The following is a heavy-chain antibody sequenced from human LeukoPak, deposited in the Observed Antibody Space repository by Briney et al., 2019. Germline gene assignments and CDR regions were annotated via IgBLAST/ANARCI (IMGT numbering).Heavy chain of an antibody. D-gene: IGHD3-22*01. J-gene: IGHJ3*02. CDR3: ARHGQPNYYDSSGYTAVDAFDI. CDR1: GFTFSSYE. CDR2: ISSSGSTI. Sequence: GGSLRLSCAASGFTFSSYEMNWVRQAPGKGLEWVSYISSSGSTIYYADSVKGRFTISRDNAENSLYLQMNSLRAEDTAVYYCARHGQPNYYDSSGYTAVDAFDIWGQGTMVTVSS. V-gene: IGHV3-48*03.